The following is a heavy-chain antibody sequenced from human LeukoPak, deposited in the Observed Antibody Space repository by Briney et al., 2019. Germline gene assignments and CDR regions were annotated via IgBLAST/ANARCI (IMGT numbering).Heavy chain of an antibody. CDR3: AEDSSSSPAARRYYYMDV. Sequence: GASVKVSFKASGCTFTIYAISWVRQAPGQGLEWKGGIIPISGTANYAQKFQSRVTITTDESTSTAYMELSSLRSEDTAVYYCAEDSSSSPAARRYYYMDVWGKGTTVTVSS. V-gene: IGHV1-69*05. CDR1: GCTFTIYA. J-gene: IGHJ6*03. D-gene: IGHD6-6*01. CDR2: IIPISGTA.